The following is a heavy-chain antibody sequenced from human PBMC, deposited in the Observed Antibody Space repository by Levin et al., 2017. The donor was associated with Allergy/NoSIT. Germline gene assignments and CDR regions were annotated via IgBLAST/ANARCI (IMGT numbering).Heavy chain of an antibody. J-gene: IGHJ6*02. D-gene: IGHD6-6*01. V-gene: IGHV3-23*01. Sequence: GGSLRLSCAASGFTFSNYGMSWVRQAPGKGLEWVSDISGSGGSTYYAESVKGRFTISRDNSKNTLYLQMNSLRAEDTAVYYCTKDFYGNSSGYYYGLDVWGQGTAVAVSS. CDR2: ISGSGGST. CDR1: GFTFSNYG. CDR3: TKDFYGNSSGYYYGLDV.